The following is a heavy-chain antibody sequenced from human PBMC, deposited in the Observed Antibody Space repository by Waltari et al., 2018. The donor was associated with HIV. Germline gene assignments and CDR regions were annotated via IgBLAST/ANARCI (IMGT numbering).Heavy chain of an antibody. Sequence: QVQLVQSGAEVKKPGASVKVSCKASGYTFTSYAMHWERQAPGQRLEWMGWINAGNGNTKYSQKFQGRVTITRDTSASTAYMELSSLRSEDTAVYYCARGGVAAAGTYWGQGTLVTVSS. CDR3: ARGGVAAAGTY. CDR1: GYTFTSYA. V-gene: IGHV1-3*01. J-gene: IGHJ4*02. D-gene: IGHD6-13*01. CDR2: INAGNGNT.